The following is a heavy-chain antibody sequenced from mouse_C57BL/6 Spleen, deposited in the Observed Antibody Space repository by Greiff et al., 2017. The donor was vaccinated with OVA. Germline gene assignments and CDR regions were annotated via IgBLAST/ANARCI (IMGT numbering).Heavy chain of an antibody. J-gene: IGHJ3*01. CDR1: GYSITSGYY. Sequence: EVKLVESGPGLVKPSQSLSLTCSVTGYSITSGYYWNWIRQFPGNKLEWMGYISYDGSNNYNPSLKNRISITRDTSKNQFFLKLNSVTTEDTATYYCAFITTVVEGFAYWGQGTLVTVSA. CDR3: AFITTVVEGFAY. D-gene: IGHD1-1*01. CDR2: ISYDGSN. V-gene: IGHV3-6*01.